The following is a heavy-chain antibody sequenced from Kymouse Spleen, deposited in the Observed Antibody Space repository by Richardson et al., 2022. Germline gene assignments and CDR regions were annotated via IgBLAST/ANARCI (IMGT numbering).Heavy chain of an antibody. D-gene: IGHD1-7*01. CDR3: AKERGTGTTYYYYGMDV. CDR2: ISYDGSNK. Sequence: QVQLVESGGGVVQPGRSLRLSCAASGFTFSSYGMHWVRQAPGKGLEWVAVISYDGSNKYYADSVKGRFTISRDNSKNTLYLQMNSLRAEDTAVYYCAKERGTGTTYYYYGMDVWGQGTTVTVSS. V-gene: IGHV3-30*18. J-gene: IGHJ6*02. CDR1: GFTFSSYG.